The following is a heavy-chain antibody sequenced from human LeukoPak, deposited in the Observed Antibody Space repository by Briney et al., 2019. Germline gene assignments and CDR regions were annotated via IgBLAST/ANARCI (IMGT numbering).Heavy chain of an antibody. CDR1: GYTFTSYG. CDR3: ARDPGYYDILTGYLSTFYFDY. V-gene: IGHV1-18*01. D-gene: IGHD3-9*01. J-gene: IGHJ4*02. Sequence: ASVNVSCKASGYTFTSYGISWLRPAPGQGLAWMGWINAYNGNTNYAQTLQGRVTMTTDTSASTAYMELRSLRSDDTAVYYCARDPGYYDILTGYLSTFYFDYWGQGTLVTVSS. CDR2: INAYNGNT.